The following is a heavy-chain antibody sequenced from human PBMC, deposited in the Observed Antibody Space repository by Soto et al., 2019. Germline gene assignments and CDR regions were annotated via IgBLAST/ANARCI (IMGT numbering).Heavy chain of an antibody. V-gene: IGHV4-39*01. CDR1: GGSISSSSYY. Sequence: SETLSLTCTVSGGSISSSSYYWGWIRQPPGKGLEWIGSIYYSGSTYYNPSLKSRVTISVDTSKNQFSLKLSSVTAADTAVYYCARRYYDFWSGYYTGGYFDYWGQGTLVTVSS. D-gene: IGHD3-3*01. CDR2: IYYSGST. CDR3: ARRYYDFWSGYYTGGYFDY. J-gene: IGHJ4*02.